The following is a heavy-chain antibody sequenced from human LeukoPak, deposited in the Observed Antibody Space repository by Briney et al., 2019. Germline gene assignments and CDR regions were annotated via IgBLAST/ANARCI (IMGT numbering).Heavy chain of an antibody. CDR3: ARTVNSSVNNRGFSFDY. V-gene: IGHV4-59*01. CDR1: GGSISSYY. Sequence: PSETLSLTCTVSGGSISSYYWSWIRQPPGKGLEWIGYIYYSGSTNYNPSLKSRVTISVDTSKNQFSLKLSSVTAADTAVYYCARTVNSSVNNRGFSFDYWGQGTLVTVSS. D-gene: IGHD6-19*01. J-gene: IGHJ4*02. CDR2: IYYSGST.